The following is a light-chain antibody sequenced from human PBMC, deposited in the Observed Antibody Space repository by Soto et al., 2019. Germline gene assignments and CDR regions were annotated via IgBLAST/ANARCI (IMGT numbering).Light chain of an antibody. CDR2: WAN. J-gene: IGKJ1*01. CDR1: QGVLFSSINKNY. V-gene: IGKV4-1*01. Sequence: DIVMTQSPDSLAVSLGERATINCRSSQGVLFSSINKNYLAWYQQKPGQPPKLLIYWANTRESGVPDRFSGSGSGTDFTLTISSLQAEDVAVYYCHQYYTIPHTFGQGTKVEIK. CDR3: HQYYTIPHT.